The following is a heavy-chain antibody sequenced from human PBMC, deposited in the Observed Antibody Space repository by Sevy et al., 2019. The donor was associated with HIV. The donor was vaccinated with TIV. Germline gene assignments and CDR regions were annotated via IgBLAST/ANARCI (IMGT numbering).Heavy chain of an antibody. Sequence: GESLKISCKGSGYSFTSYWIGWVRQMPGKGLEWMGIIYPGDSDTRYSPSFQGQVTTSAEKSISTAYLQWSSLKASDTAMYYYARRRIAAAGDDAFDIWGQGTMVTVSS. CDR2: IYPGDSDT. CDR3: ARRRIAAAGDDAFDI. J-gene: IGHJ3*02. CDR1: GYSFTSYW. D-gene: IGHD6-13*01. V-gene: IGHV5-51*01.